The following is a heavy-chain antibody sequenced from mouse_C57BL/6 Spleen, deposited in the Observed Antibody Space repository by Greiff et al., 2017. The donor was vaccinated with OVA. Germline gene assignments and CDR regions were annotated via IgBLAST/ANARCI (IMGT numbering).Heavy chain of an antibody. CDR1: GFTFSNYW. V-gene: IGHV6-3*01. CDR2: IRLKSDNYAT. J-gene: IGHJ3*01. D-gene: IGHD3-2*02. Sequence: EVKLMESGGGLVQPGGSMKLSCVASGFTFSNYWMNWVRQSPEKGLEWVAQIRLKSDNYATHYAESVKGRFTISRDDSKSSVYLQMNNLRAEDTGIYYCTGQRQLRLPPFAYWGQGTLVTVSA. CDR3: TGQRQLRLPPFAY.